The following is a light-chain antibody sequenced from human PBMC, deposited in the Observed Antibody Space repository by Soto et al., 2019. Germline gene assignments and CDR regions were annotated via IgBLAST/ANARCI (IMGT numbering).Light chain of an antibody. CDR3: QHYNNLPLT. V-gene: IGKV3-15*01. Sequence: EIVMTQSPATLSVSPGEGATLSCRASQSVRSDLALYQHKPGLAPRLLIYGVSTRATGIPVRFSGSGSGTEFTLSISSLQSEDSAIYYCQHYNNLPLTFGGGTKVDIK. J-gene: IGKJ4*01. CDR1: QSVRSD. CDR2: GVS.